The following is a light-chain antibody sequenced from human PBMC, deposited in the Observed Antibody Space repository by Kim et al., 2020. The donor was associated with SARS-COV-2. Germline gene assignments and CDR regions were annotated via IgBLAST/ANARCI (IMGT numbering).Light chain of an antibody. J-gene: IGKJ2*01. Sequence: SPGERSPLACRASQSVSSNLAWYHQKPGQAPRLLIYGASTRATGIPARFSGSGSGTEFTLTISSLQSEDFAVYYCQQYNDWPPGDTFGQGTKLEI. V-gene: IGKV3-15*01. CDR2: GAS. CDR1: QSVSSN. CDR3: QQYNDWPPGDT.